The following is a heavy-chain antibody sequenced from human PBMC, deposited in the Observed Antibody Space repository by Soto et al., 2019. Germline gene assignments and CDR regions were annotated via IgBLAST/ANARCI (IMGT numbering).Heavy chain of an antibody. CDR2: INPNSGGT. V-gene: IGHV1-2*02. D-gene: IGHD3-22*01. CDR1: GYTFTGYY. CDR3: AREDDSTDAFDI. J-gene: IGHJ3*02. Sequence: ASVKVSCKASGYTFTGYYMHWVRQAPGQGLEWMGWINPNSGGTNYAQKFQGRVTMTRDTSISTAYMELSRLRSDDTAVYYCAREDDSTDAFDIWGQGTMVTVSS.